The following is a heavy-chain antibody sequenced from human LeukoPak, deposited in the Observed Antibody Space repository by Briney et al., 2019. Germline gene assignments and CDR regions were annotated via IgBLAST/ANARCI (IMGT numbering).Heavy chain of an antibody. J-gene: IGHJ3*02. CDR2: MYPNTGDT. V-gene: IGHV1-2*02. CDR3: ARVTGQNNDAFDI. D-gene: IGHD2-8*02. CDR1: GYTFTAYY. Sequence: ASVKVSCKASGYTFTAYYIRWVRQAPGQGPEWLGWMYPNTGDTRFPQKFQGRVTMTRDTSISTAYMELTRLRSDDTAVYYCARVTGQNNDAFDIWGQGTMVTVSS.